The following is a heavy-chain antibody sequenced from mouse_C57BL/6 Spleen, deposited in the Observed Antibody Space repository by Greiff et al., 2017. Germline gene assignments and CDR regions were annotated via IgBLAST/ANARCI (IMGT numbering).Heavy chain of an antibody. J-gene: IGHJ4*01. CDR1: GFTFSDYG. CDR2: ISSGSSTI. CDR3: ARGGNYPLYAMDY. D-gene: IGHD2-1*01. Sequence: VKVEESGGGLVKPGGSLKLSCAASGFTFSDYGMHWVRQAPEKGLEWVAYISSGSSTIYYADTVKGRFTISRDNAKNTLFLQMTSLRSEDTAMYYCARGGNYPLYAMDYWGQGTSVTVSS. V-gene: IGHV5-17*01.